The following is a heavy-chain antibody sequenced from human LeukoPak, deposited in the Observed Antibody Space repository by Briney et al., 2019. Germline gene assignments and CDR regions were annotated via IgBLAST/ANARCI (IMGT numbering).Heavy chain of an antibody. J-gene: IGHJ4*02. Sequence: GGSLRLSCAASGFTFSTYVMHWVRQAPGKGLEWVALISYDGNNKYYADSVKGRFTISRDNSKNTLYLQMNSLRAEDTALYYCASKWYCGGDCYYQIDFWGQGTLVTVSS. V-gene: IGHV3-30*03. CDR3: ASKWYCGGDCYYQIDF. CDR2: ISYDGNNK. D-gene: IGHD2-21*02. CDR1: GFTFSTYV.